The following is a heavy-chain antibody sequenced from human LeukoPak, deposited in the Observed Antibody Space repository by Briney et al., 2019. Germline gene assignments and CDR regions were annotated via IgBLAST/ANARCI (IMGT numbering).Heavy chain of an antibody. Sequence: SQTLSLTCTVSGGSISSGGYYWSWIRQHPGKGLEWIGYIYYSGSTYYNPSLKSRVTISVDTSKNQSSLKLSSVTAADTAVYYCARAVTHYYYGMDVWGQGTTVTVSS. CDR2: IYYSGST. D-gene: IGHD4-11*01. V-gene: IGHV4-31*03. CDR3: ARAVTHYYYGMDV. J-gene: IGHJ6*02. CDR1: GGSISSGGYY.